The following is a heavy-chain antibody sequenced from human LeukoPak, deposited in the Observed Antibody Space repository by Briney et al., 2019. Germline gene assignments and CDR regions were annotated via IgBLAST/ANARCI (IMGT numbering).Heavy chain of an antibody. Sequence: GGSLRLSCAASGFTLSDYCMSWVRQAPGKGLEWLSYISSSGCTIYYADSVKGRFTVSRDNAQNSLYLQMYSLRAEDTAVYYCTRHHTDGYNFWYWGPGALVTVSS. CDR2: ISSSGCTI. D-gene: IGHD5-24*01. CDR3: TRHHTDGYNFWY. V-gene: IGHV3-11*04. CDR1: GFTLSDYC. J-gene: IGHJ4*02.